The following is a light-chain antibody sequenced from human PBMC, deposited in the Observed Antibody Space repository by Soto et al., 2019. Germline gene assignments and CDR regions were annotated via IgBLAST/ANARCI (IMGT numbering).Light chain of an antibody. CDR2: AIS. Sequence: EVVLTQSPGTLSLSPGERATLSCRASQSVSTNYFAWYQQKPGQAPRLLIDAISSRATGIPDRFSGSGSRTDFTLTISRLEPEDFAVYYCEQYGNAPRAFGQGTKVEIK. CDR3: EQYGNAPRA. V-gene: IGKV3-20*01. J-gene: IGKJ1*01. CDR1: QSVSTNY.